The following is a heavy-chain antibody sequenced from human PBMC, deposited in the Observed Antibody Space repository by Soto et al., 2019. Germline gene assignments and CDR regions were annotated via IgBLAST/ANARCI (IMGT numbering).Heavy chain of an antibody. CDR2: IWYDGSNK. CDR1: GLTFSSYG. CDR3: ARAGYCSGGSCYYFDY. V-gene: IGHV3-33*01. D-gene: IGHD2-15*01. J-gene: IGHJ4*02. Sequence: PGGSLRRSCAASGLTFSSYGMYWVRQAPGKGLEWVAVIWYDGSNKYYADSVKGRFTISRDNSKNTLYLQMNSLRAEDTAVYYCARAGYCSGGSCYYFDYWGQGTLVTVSS.